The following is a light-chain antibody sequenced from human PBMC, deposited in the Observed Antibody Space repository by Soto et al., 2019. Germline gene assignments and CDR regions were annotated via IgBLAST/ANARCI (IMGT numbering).Light chain of an antibody. J-gene: IGLJ1*01. CDR2: GVT. CDR3: NSFTTSTTYV. V-gene: IGLV2-14*01. CDR1: SSDVAYYNY. Sequence: QSALTQPASVSGSPGQSITISCTGTSSDVAYYNYVSWYQQHPDRAPKLLIYGVTNRPSGVSNRFSGSKSGNTASLTISGLQAEDEADYYCNSFTTSTTYVFGTGTKVTVL.